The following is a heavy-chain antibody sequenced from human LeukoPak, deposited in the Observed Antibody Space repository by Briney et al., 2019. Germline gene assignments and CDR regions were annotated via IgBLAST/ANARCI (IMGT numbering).Heavy chain of an antibody. CDR1: GYTLTELS. D-gene: IGHD3-10*01. CDR3: ATPISAGWFGDYDAFDI. CDR2: FDPEDGET. Sequence: EASVKVSCKVSGYTLTELSMHWVRQAPGKGLEWMGGFDPEDGETIYAQKFQGRVTMTEDTSTDTAYMELRSLRSDDTAVYYCATPISAGWFGDYDAFDIWGQGTMVTVSS. V-gene: IGHV1-24*01. J-gene: IGHJ3*02.